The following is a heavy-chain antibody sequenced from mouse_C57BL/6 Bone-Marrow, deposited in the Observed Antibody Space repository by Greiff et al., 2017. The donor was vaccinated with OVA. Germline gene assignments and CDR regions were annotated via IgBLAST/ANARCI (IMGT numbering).Heavy chain of an antibody. D-gene: IGHD2-1*01. CDR3: ARNRNYVRYWYFDV. CDR2: IWSGGST. J-gene: IGHJ1*03. V-gene: IGHV2-2*01. CDR1: GFSLTSYG. Sequence: VQLQQSGPGLVQPSQSLSITCTVSGFSLTSYGVHWVRQSPGKGLEWLGVIWSGGSTDYNAAFISRLSISKDNSKGQVFFKMNSLQADDTAIYYCARNRNYVRYWYFDVWGTGTTVTVSS.